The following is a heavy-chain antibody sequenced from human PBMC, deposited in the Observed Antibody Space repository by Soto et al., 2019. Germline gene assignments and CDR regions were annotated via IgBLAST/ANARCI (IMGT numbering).Heavy chain of an antibody. Sequence: SETLSLTCTVSGDSISNYYWAWIRQHPGKGLEWIGYIYYSGSTYYNPSLKSRVTISVDMSKNQFSLKLSSVAAADTAVYYCASTPITIFGVVTNYFDYWGQGTLVTVSS. CDR1: GDSISNYY. CDR2: IYYSGST. D-gene: IGHD3-3*01. V-gene: IGHV4-59*06. CDR3: ASTPITIFGVVTNYFDY. J-gene: IGHJ4*02.